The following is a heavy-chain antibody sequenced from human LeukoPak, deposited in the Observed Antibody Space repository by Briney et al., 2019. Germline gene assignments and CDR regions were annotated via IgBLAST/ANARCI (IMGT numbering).Heavy chain of an antibody. CDR3: ARDLVAGSPDYFDY. J-gene: IGHJ4*02. V-gene: IGHV3-30-3*01. Sequence: GGSLRLSCAASGFTFTSSPMHWLRQAPGQGLEWVAVLSYDGSIKSYADSVKGRFTISRDTSKNTLYLQMNSLRAEDTAVYYCARDLVAGSPDYFDYWGQGTLVTVSS. D-gene: IGHD6-19*01. CDR2: LSYDGSIK. CDR1: GFTFTSSP.